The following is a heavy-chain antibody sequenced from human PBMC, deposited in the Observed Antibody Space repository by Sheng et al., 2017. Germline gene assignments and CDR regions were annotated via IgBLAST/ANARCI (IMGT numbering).Heavy chain of an antibody. D-gene: IGHD3-3*01. CDR3: VKQADYDFWSGYLKKTANFDY. J-gene: IGHJ4*02. Sequence: EVQLVESGGGLVQPGGSLRLSCSASGFTFSSYAMHWVRQAPGKGLEYVSAISSNGGSTYYADSVKGRFTISRDNSKNTLYLQMSSLRAEDTAVYYCVKQADYDFWSGYLKKTANFDYWGQGTLVTVSS. V-gene: IGHV3-64D*06. CDR2: ISSNGGST. CDR1: GFTFSSYA.